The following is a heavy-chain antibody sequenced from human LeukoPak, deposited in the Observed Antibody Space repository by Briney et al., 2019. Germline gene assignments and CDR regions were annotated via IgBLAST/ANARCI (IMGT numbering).Heavy chain of an antibody. CDR1: GFTFSSYW. J-gene: IGHJ5*02. CDR2: INTDGSST. Sequence: GGSLRLSCAAPGFTFSSYWMHWVRQAPGKGLGWVSRINTDGSSTNYAESVKGRFTISRDNAENTLYLQMTSLRAEDTAVYCCARDGSGNYVYNWFDPWGQGTLVTHSS. CDR3: ARDGSGNYVYNWFDP. D-gene: IGHD3-10*01. V-gene: IGHV3-74*01.